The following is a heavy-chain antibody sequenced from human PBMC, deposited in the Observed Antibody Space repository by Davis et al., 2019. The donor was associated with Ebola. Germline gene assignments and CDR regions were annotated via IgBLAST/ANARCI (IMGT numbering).Heavy chain of an antibody. J-gene: IGHJ5*02. CDR2: ISSSSSYI. D-gene: IGHD3-22*01. V-gene: IGHV3-21*01. CDR1: GFTFSSYS. CDR3: ARGRRQGSITMIVEFDP. Sequence: GESLKISCAASGFTFSSYSMNWVRQAPGKGLEWVSSISSSSSYIYYADSVKGRFTISRDNAKNSLYLQMNSLRAEDTAVYYCARGRRQGSITMIVEFDPWGQGTLVTVSS.